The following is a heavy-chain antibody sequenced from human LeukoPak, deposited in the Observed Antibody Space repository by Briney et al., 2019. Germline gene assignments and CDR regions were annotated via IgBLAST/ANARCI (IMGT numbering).Heavy chain of an antibody. CDR1: GYSFVGYG. CDR3: ASVASPYNWFDP. V-gene: IGHV1-18*01. CDR2: ISAYNGNT. J-gene: IGHJ5*02. Sequence: ASVKVSCKASGYSFVGYGITWVRQAPGQGLEWMGWISAYNGNTNYAQKLQGRVTMTTDTSTSTAYMELRSLRSDDTAVYYCASVASPYNWFDPWGQGTLVTVSS.